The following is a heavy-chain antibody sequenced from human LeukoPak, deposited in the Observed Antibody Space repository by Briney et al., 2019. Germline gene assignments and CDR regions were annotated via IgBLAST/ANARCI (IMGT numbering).Heavy chain of an antibody. J-gene: IGHJ4*02. CDR1: GGSISSGSYY. Sequence: SETLSLACTVPGGSISSGSYYWSWIRQPAGKGLEWIGRIYTSGSTNYNPSLKSRVTISVDTSKNQFSLKLSSVTAADTAVYYCARDNYYDSSGYYVHFDYWGQGTLVTVSS. CDR3: ARDNYYDSSGYYVHFDY. CDR2: IYTSGST. D-gene: IGHD3-22*01. V-gene: IGHV4-61*02.